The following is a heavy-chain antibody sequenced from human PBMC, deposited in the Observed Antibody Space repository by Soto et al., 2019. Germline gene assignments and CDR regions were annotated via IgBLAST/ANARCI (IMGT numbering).Heavy chain of an antibody. D-gene: IGHD1-7*01. CDR1: GGSFSGYY. J-gene: IGHJ4*02. V-gene: IGHV4-34*01. CDR3: ARAELELQRFDY. CDR2: INHSGST. Sequence: SETLSLTCAVYGGSFSGYYWSWIRQPPGKGLEWIGEINHSGSTNYNPSLKSRVTISVDTSKNQFSLKLSSVTAADTAVYYCARAELELQRFDYWGQGTLVTVSS.